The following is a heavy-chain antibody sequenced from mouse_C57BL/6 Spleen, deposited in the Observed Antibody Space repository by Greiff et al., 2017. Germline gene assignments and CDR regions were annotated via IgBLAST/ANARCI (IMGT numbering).Heavy chain of an antibody. CDR2: ILPGSGST. V-gene: IGHV1-9*01. CDR1: GYTFTGYW. J-gene: IGHJ4*01. D-gene: IGHD1-1*01. Sequence: VQLQQSGAELMKPGASVKLSCKATGYTFTGYWIEWVKQRPGHGLEWIGEILPGSGSTNYNEKFKGKATFTADTSSNTAYMQLSSLTTEDSAIYYCARTGGTVVATDYYAMDYWGQGTSVTVSS. CDR3: ARTGGTVVATDYYAMDY.